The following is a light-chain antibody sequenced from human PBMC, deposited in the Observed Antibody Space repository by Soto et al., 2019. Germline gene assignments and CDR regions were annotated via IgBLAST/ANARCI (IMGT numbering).Light chain of an antibody. CDR3: CSFPGSSIFYV. Sequence: QSVLTQPASVSGSPGRSLTISCTGTSSDVGSSNFVSWYQQHPGKAPKLIIYEGSRRPSGVSGRFSGSKSGNAASLTISGLQAEDEADYYCCSFPGSSIFYVFGTGTKVTVL. J-gene: IGLJ1*01. V-gene: IGLV2-23*01. CDR1: SSDVGSSNF. CDR2: EGS.